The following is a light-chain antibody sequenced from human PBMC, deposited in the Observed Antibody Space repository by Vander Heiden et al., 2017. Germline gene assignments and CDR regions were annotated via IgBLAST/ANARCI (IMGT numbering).Light chain of an antibody. J-gene: IGLJ2*01. Sequence: QSVLPQPPSVSGAPGQRVTISCPGRSSNIGARYDVHWYQQLPGTAPKLLIYGNSNRPSGVPDRVSGSKSGTSASLAITGLQAEDEADYYCQSYDSSLSGSHVVFGGGTKLTVL. CDR3: QSYDSSLSGSHVV. CDR1: SSNIGARYD. CDR2: GNS. V-gene: IGLV1-40*01.